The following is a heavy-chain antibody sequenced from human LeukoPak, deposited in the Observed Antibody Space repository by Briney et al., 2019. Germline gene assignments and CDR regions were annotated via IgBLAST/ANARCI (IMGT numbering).Heavy chain of an antibody. CDR1: GFTFSSYS. V-gene: IGHV3-21*01. CDR3: ARGTTVRDYYYYMDV. Sequence: PGRSLRLSCAASGFTFSSYSMNWVRQAPGKGLEWVSSISSSSSYIYYADSVKGRFTISRDNAKNSLYLQMNSLRAEDTAVYYCARGTTVRDYYYYMDVWGKGTTVTVSS. D-gene: IGHD4-11*01. CDR2: ISSSSSYI. J-gene: IGHJ6*03.